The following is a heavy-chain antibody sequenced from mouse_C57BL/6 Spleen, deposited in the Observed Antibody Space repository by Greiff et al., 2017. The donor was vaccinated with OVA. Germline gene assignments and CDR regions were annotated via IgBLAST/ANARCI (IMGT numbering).Heavy chain of an antibody. CDR1: GFTFSDYG. D-gene: IGHD2-5*01. V-gene: IGHV5-17*01. Sequence: EVQLVESGGGLVKPGGSLKLSCAASGFTFSDYGMHWVRQAPEKGLEWVAYISSGSSTIYYADTVKGRFTISRDNAKNTLFLQMTSLRSEDTAMYYCARPGYSNYGWYFDVWGTGTTVTVSS. J-gene: IGHJ1*03. CDR2: ISSGSSTI. CDR3: ARPGYSNYGWYFDV.